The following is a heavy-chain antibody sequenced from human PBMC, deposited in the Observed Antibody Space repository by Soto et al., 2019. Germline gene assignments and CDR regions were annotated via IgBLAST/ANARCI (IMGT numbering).Heavy chain of an antibody. CDR1: GFTFDDYA. Sequence: GGSLRLSCAASGFTFDDYAMHWVRQAPGKGLEWVSGISWNSGSIGYADSVKGRFTISRDNAKNSLYLQMNSLRAEDTALYYCAKAPIAVAGRGAFDIWGQGTMVTVSS. CDR3: AKAPIAVAGRGAFDI. CDR2: ISWNSGSI. J-gene: IGHJ3*02. D-gene: IGHD6-19*01. V-gene: IGHV3-9*01.